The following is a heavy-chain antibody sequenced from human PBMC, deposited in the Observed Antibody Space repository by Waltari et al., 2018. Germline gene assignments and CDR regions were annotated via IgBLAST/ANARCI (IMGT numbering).Heavy chain of an antibody. D-gene: IGHD3-10*01. Sequence: QLHLQESGPGLVKPSETLSLTCTVSGGSISSSSYYWGWIRPPPGKGLEWIGSIYYKGGTYYNPSLKSRFTISVYTSKNQFSLKLSSVPAADTAVYYCARDRGVGDYDYWGQGTLVTVSS. V-gene: IGHV4-39*07. CDR3: ARDRGVGDYDY. CDR1: GGSISSSSYY. CDR2: IYYKGGT. J-gene: IGHJ4*02.